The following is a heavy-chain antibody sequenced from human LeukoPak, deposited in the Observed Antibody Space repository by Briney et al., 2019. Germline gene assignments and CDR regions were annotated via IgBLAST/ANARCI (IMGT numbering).Heavy chain of an antibody. Sequence: PGGSLRLSCAASGFTFSNAWMSWVRQAPGKGLEWVGRIKSKTDGGTTDYAAPVKGRFTISRDDSKNTLYLQMNSLKTEDTAVYYCTTDLPVVRGASDYWGQGTLVTVSS. CDR3: TTDLPVVRGASDY. J-gene: IGHJ4*02. D-gene: IGHD3-10*01. V-gene: IGHV3-15*01. CDR2: IKSKTDGGTT. CDR1: GFTFSNAW.